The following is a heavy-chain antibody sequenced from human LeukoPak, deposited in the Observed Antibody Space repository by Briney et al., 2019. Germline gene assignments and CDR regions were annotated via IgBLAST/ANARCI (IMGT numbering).Heavy chain of an antibody. D-gene: IGHD3-10*01. Sequence: SDTLSLTCAVYGGSFSGYYWSWIRQPPGKGLEWIGEINHSGSTNYNPSLKSRVTISVDTSKNQFSLKLSSVTAADTAVYYCARRVYGSGSYSYCYYYYGMDVWGQGTTVTVSS. V-gene: IGHV4-34*01. CDR3: ARRVYGSGSYSYCYYYYGMDV. CDR2: INHSGST. CDR1: GGSFSGYY. J-gene: IGHJ6*02.